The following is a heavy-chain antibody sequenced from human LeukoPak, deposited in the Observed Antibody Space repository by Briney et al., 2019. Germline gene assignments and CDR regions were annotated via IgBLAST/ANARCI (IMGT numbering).Heavy chain of an antibody. J-gene: IGHJ6*02. V-gene: IGHV4-39*07. CDR2: IYYSGST. D-gene: IGHD6-13*01. Sequence: SETLSLTRTVSGGSISSSSYYWGWIRQPPGKGLEWIGSIYYSGSTYYNPSLKSRVTISVDTSKNQFSLKLSSVTAADTAVYYCARDGIAAAPMDVWGQGTTVTVSS. CDR1: GGSISSSSYY. CDR3: ARDGIAAAPMDV.